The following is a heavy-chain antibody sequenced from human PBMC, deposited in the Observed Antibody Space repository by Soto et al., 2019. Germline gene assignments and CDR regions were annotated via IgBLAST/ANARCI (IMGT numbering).Heavy chain of an antibody. CDR1: GFTFSSYG. CDR2: ISYDGSNK. J-gene: IGHJ4*02. Sequence: GGFLRLSCAASGFTFSSYGMHWVRQAPGKGLEWVAVISYDGSNKYYADSVKGRFTISRDNSKNTLYLQMNSLRAEDTAVYYCAKAIAAAGRPPGYWGQGTLVTVSS. V-gene: IGHV3-30*18. CDR3: AKAIAAAGRPPGY. D-gene: IGHD6-13*01.